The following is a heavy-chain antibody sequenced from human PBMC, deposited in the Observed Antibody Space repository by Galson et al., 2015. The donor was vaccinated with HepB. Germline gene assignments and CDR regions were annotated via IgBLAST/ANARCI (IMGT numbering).Heavy chain of an antibody. D-gene: IGHD4/OR15-4a*01. V-gene: IGHV4-30-4*01. Sequence: TLSLTCTVSGGSISSGDYYWSWIRQPPGKGLEWIGYIYYSGSTYYNPSLKSRVTISVDTSKNQFSLKLSSVTAADTAVYYCARAMVRYYYYYYGMDVWGQGTTVTVSS. CDR2: IYYSGST. CDR3: ARAMVRYYYYYYGMDV. J-gene: IGHJ6*02. CDR1: GGSISSGDYY.